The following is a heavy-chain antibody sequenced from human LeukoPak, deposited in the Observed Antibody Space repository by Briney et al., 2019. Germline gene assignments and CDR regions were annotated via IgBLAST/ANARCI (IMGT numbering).Heavy chain of an antibody. V-gene: IGHV4-59*01. CDR3: ARHYYYVSSGLFHY. CDR1: GGSISSYY. Sequence: PSETLSLTCTVSGGSISSYYWSWIRQPPGKGLEGIGYIYFSGSTNSNPSLKSRVTISVDTSKNQFSLKLSSVTAADTAVYYCARHYYYVSSGLFHYWGQGTLVTVSS. D-gene: IGHD3-22*01. CDR2: IYFSGST. J-gene: IGHJ4*02.